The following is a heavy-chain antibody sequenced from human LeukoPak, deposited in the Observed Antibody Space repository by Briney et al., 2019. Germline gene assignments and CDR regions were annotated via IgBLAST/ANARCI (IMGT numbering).Heavy chain of an antibody. V-gene: IGHV4-34*01. CDR3: ARGRKGLGYCSSTSCYRGYFDY. J-gene: IGHJ4*02. CDR1: GGSFSGYY. Sequence: PSETLSLTCAVYGGSFSGYYWSWIRQPPGEGLEWIGEINHSGSTNYNPSLKSRVTISVDTSKNQFSLKLSSVTAADTAVYYCARGRKGLGYCSSTSCYRGYFDYWGQGTLVTVSS. CDR2: INHSGST. D-gene: IGHD2-2*02.